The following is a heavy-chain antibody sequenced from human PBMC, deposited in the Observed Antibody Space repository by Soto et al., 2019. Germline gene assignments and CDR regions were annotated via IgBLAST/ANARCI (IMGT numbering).Heavy chain of an antibody. D-gene: IGHD1-20*01. J-gene: IGHJ4*02. V-gene: IGHV3-21*01. Sequence: GESLKISCAASGFTFGSYSLSWVRHAPGKGLEWVSSINPSGTDIHYADSVEGRFTISRDNARSSPYLQMISLRVDDTAVYYWARDGINGDTRVACDCGGRGTLVSVAS. CDR3: ARDGINGDTRVACDC. CDR1: GFTFGSYS. CDR2: INPSGTDI.